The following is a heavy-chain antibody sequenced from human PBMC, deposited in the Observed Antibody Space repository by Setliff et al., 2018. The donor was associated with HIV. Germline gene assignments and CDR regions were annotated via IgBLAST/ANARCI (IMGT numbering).Heavy chain of an antibody. CDR1: GVSISDHY. Sequence: SETLSLTCFVSGVSISDHYWGWIRQPPGKGLEWIGYIYSSGTTQYNPSVESRVTMSLDTSRDQFSLNLRSVTAADTAVYFCARDIVVGTSTFNRLDPWGQGTLVTVSS. V-gene: IGHV4-4*09. CDR2: IYSSGTT. J-gene: IGHJ5*02. CDR3: ARDIVVGTSTFNRLDP. D-gene: IGHD2-21*02.